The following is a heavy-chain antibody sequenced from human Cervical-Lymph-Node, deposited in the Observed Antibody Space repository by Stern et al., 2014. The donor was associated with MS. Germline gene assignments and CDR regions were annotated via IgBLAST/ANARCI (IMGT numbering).Heavy chain of an antibody. Sequence: EVQLVESGGGLVKPGGSLRLSCAASGFTFSNYWMHWVRQAPGTGLVWVPHINSDGSRTSYADSVKGRFTISGDNAKNSLYLQMNSLRAEDTAVYYCARSWELAFDYWGQGTLVTVSS. CDR3: ARSWELAFDY. J-gene: IGHJ4*02. CDR1: GFTFSNYW. V-gene: IGHV3-74*02. CDR2: INSDGSRT. D-gene: IGHD1-26*01.